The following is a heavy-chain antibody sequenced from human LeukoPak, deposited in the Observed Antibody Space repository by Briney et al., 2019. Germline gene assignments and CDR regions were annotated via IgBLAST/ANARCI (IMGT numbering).Heavy chain of an antibody. CDR1: GFTFRRYG. Sequence: GGSLRLSCAASGFTFRRYGMTWVRQAPGKGLEWVSAISGSGGSTYYADSVKGRFTISRDNSKNTLYLQMNSLRAEDTAVYYCARCSGGSCYRWFDPWGQGTLVTVSS. CDR2: ISGSGGST. J-gene: IGHJ5*02. V-gene: IGHV3-23*01. D-gene: IGHD2-15*01. CDR3: ARCSGGSCYRWFDP.